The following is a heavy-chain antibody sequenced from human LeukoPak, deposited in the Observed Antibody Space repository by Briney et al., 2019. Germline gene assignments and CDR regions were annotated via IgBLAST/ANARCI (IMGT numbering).Heavy chain of an antibody. CDR2: IYSSGST. CDR3: ARERTWGYEWELPYYYYYMDV. Sequence: SETLSLTCTVSGGSISSGSYYWTWIRQPAGKGLEWIGRIYSSGSTNSNPSLKSRVIISFDTSKNQFSLKLSSVTAADTAVYYCARERTWGYEWELPYYYYYMDVWGKGTTVTISS. D-gene: IGHD1-26*01. J-gene: IGHJ6*03. CDR1: GGSISSGSYY. V-gene: IGHV4-61*02.